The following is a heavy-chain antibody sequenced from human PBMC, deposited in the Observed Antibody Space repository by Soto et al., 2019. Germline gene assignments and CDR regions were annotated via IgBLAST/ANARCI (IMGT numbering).Heavy chain of an antibody. V-gene: IGHV4-34*01. CDR1: GGSFRGYY. J-gene: IGHJ4*02. CDR3: ARPDSSSWAAPFGS. D-gene: IGHD6-13*01. CDR2: INHTGST. Sequence: SETLSLTCAVFGGSFRGYYWSWIRKPPGKGLEWIGEINHTGSTYYNPSLRSRVTISVDTSKNPFSLRLTSVTAADTAVYYCARPDSSSWAAPFGSWGQGTLVTVSS.